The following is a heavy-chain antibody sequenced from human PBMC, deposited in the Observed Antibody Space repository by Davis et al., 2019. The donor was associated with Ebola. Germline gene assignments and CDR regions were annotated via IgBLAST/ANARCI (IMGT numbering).Heavy chain of an antibody. CDR2: ISSSGSTI. J-gene: IGHJ4*02. Sequence: GGSLRLSCAASGFTFSDYYMSWIRQAPGKGLEWVSYISSSGSTIYYADSVKGRFTISRDNSKSTLYLQMNTLRAEDTAVYYCAKGDRVIYYYDSSDDYWGQGTLVTVSS. CDR1: GFTFSDYY. CDR3: AKGDRVIYYYDSSDDY. D-gene: IGHD3-22*01. V-gene: IGHV3-11*01.